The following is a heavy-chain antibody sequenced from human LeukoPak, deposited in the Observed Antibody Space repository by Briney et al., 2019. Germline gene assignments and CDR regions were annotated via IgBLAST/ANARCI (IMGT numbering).Heavy chain of an antibody. Sequence: PGGSLRLSCATSGFTFSTYAFSWVRQAPGKGLEWVADISNSGRIHYADSVKGRFTISRDNSKNTLYLQMNDLRPEDTAKYYCAKRNTMIRGGPCFDHWGQGLLVTVSS. CDR2: ISNSGRI. J-gene: IGHJ4*02. V-gene: IGHV3-23*01. D-gene: IGHD3-10*01. CDR3: AKRNTMIRGGPCFDH. CDR1: GFTFSTYA.